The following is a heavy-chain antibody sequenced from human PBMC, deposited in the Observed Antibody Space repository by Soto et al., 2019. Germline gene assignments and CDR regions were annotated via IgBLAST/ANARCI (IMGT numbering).Heavy chain of an antibody. CDR3: AKSVRYYDSSSYYPLYY. CDR1: GFTFSCYV. D-gene: IGHD3-22*01. J-gene: IGHJ4*02. CDR2: ISYDGSNK. Sequence: PGGSLRLSCAAAGFTFSCYVMHWVRQSPGKGLEWVAVISYDGSNKYYADSVKGRFTISRDNSGNTLYLQMNSLRAEDTAVYYCAKSVRYYDSSSYYPLYYWGQGTLVTVSS. V-gene: IGHV3-30*18.